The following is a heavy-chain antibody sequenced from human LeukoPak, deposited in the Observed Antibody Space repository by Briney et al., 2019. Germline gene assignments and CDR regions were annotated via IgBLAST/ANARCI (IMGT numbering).Heavy chain of an antibody. D-gene: IGHD1-7*01. Sequence: PGGSLRLSCAASGFTVSSNYMNWVRQTPGKGLEWVSVIHNDGSTNYADSVKGRFTISRDNAKNSLYLQMNSLRAKDTAVYYCARGPYNWNYDYWGQGTLVTVSS. CDR2: IHNDGST. CDR3: ARGPYNWNYDY. V-gene: IGHV3-66*01. CDR1: GFTVSSNY. J-gene: IGHJ4*02.